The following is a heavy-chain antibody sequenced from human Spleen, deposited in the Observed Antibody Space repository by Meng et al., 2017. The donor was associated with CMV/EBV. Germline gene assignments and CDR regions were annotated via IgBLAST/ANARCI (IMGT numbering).Heavy chain of an antibody. CDR3: ARTVRGYFDL. D-gene: IGHD3-10*02. CDR1: GGCVSNGNHY. J-gene: IGHJ2*01. Sequence: LTCTVSGGCVSNGNHYWSWTRKLPGKALECIAYIYYTGSTNYSPSIESRVTISVDTSNNQFSLKLSSVTAADTAVYYCARTVRGYFDLWGRGTLVTVSS. CDR2: IYYTGST. V-gene: IGHV4-61*01.